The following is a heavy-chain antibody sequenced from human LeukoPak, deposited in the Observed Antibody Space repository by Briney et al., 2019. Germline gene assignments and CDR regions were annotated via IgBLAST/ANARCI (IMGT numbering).Heavy chain of an antibody. CDR1: GGSISSGGYY. J-gene: IGHJ4*02. V-gene: IGHV4-31*03. CDR2: IYYSGST. CDR3: AGVYDSSGYYPGYFDY. D-gene: IGHD3-22*01. Sequence: SQTLSLTCTVSGGSISSGGYYRSWIRQHPGKGLEWIGYIYYSGSTYYNPSLKSRVTISVDTSKNQFSLKLSSVTAADTAVYYCAGVYDSSGYYPGYFDYWGQGTLVTVSS.